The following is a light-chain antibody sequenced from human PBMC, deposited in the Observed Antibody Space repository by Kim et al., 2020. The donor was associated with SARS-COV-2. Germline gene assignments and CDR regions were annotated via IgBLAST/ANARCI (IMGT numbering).Light chain of an antibody. CDR1: NSDVGGYND. V-gene: IGLV2-14*01. Sequence: QSALTQPASVSGSPGQSITISCTGTNSDVGGYNDGSWYQQYPGKAPKLMIYDVYKRPSGISNPFSGSNSCNTASLTISGLQAEDEAYYSSSSYTISSSSVFGGGTQLTVL. CDR3: SSYTISSSSV. J-gene: IGLJ2*01. CDR2: DVY.